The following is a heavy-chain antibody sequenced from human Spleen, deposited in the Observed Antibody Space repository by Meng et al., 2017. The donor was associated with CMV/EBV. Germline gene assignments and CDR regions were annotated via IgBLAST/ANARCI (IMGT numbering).Heavy chain of an antibody. Sequence: ASVKVSCKASGYTFTGYYMHWVRQAPGQGLEWMGRINPNNGATNYAQKFQGRVTMTRDTSIRTAYMELSSLTSDDTAVYYCARERVWELRYYYYYGMDVWGQGTTVTVSS. CDR2: INPNNGAT. D-gene: IGHD1-26*01. CDR3: ARERVWELRYYYYYGMDV. CDR1: GYTFTGYY. J-gene: IGHJ6*02. V-gene: IGHV1-2*02.